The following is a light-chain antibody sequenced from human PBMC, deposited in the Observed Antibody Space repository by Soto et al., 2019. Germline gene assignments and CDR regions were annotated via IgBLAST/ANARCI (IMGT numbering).Light chain of an antibody. CDR1: SSNIGAGYD. CDR2: GNS. Sequence: QPVLTQPPSVSGAPGQRVTISCTGSSSNIGAGYDVHWYQQLPGTAPKLLIYGNSNRPSGVPDRLSGSKSGTSASLAITGLQAEDEADYYCQSYDSSLSNWVFVGGTKLTVL. V-gene: IGLV1-40*01. J-gene: IGLJ3*02. CDR3: QSYDSSLSNWV.